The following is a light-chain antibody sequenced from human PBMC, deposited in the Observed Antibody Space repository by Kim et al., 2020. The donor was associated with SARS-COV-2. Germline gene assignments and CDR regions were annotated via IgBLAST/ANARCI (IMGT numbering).Light chain of an antibody. V-gene: IGKV3-15*01. J-gene: IGKJ1*01. CDR2: GAS. CDR1: QSVSNN. Sequence: EIVMTQSPATLSVSPAERATLSCRASQSVSNNLAWYQQKPGQAPRLLIYGASTRATGLPARFSGSGSGTEFTLTISSLQSEDFAVYYCQQYNNWPPWTFGQGTTVDIK. CDR3: QQYNNWPPWT.